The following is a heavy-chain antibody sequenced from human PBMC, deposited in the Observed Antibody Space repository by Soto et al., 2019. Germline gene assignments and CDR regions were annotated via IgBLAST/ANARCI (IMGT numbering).Heavy chain of an antibody. CDR2: INPYGGAA. Sequence: ASVKVSCKASGYTFTSTWMHWVRQAPGQGLEWMGIINPYGGAATYAEKFQGRVTMTRDTSTATDYMELSSLRSEDTAMYYCARDRSHSSAYWLLDDWGQGSQVTVSS. J-gene: IGHJ4*02. CDR3: ARDRSHSSAYWLLDD. V-gene: IGHV1-46*01. CDR1: GYTFTSTW. D-gene: IGHD3-22*01.